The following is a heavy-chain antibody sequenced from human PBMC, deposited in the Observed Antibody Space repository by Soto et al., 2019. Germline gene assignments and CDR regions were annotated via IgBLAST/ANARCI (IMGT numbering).Heavy chain of an antibody. V-gene: IGHV1-8*01. J-gene: IGHJ4*02. Sequence: QVQLVQSGPEVRKPGASVKVSCKASGYTFTSSDINWVRQATGQGFEWMGWMSTSSGMTGYAQKFQGRVTMTSDTSTSTAYKELRRLRSEDTAVYYCAGVYGDPTHWGQGTLVTVSS. CDR3: AGVYGDPTH. D-gene: IGHD4-17*01. CDR1: GYTFTSSD. CDR2: MSTSSGMT.